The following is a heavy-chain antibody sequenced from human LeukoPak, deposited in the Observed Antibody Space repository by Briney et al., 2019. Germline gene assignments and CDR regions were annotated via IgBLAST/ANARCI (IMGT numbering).Heavy chain of an antibody. Sequence: SVKVSCKASGGIFSSYAISWVRQAPGQGLEWMGRIIPILGIANYAQKFQGRVTITADKSTSTAYMELSSLRSEDTAVYYCATDTAPSGNWFDPWGQGTLVTVSS. V-gene: IGHV1-69*04. CDR1: GGIFSSYA. CDR2: IIPILGIA. J-gene: IGHJ5*02. CDR3: ATDTAPSGNWFDP. D-gene: IGHD5-18*01.